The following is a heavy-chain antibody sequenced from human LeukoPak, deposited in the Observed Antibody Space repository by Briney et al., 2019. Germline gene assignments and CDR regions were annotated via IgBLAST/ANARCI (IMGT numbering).Heavy chain of an antibody. CDR1: GGSISSGDYY. CDR2: IYYSGST. J-gene: IGHJ3*02. D-gene: IGHD2-15*01. V-gene: IGHV4-30-4*01. CDR3: ARAADCSGGSCYSGVRNAFDI. Sequence: SQTLSLTCTVSGGSISSGDYYWSWIRQPPGKGLEWIGYIYYSGSTYYNPSLKSRVTISVDTSKNQFSLKLSSVTAADTAVYYCARAADCSGGSCYSGVRNAFDIWGQGTMVTVSS.